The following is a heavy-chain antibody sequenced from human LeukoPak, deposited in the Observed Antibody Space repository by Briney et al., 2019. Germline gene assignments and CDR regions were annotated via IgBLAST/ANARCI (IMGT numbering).Heavy chain of an antibody. V-gene: IGHV1-2*02. D-gene: IGHD5-18*01. CDR3: ARDLGDTAMVTFFYFDY. CDR2: INPNSGGT. Sequence: ASVKVSCKAPGYTFTGYYMHWVRQAPGQGLEWMGWINPNSGGTNYAQKFQGRVTMTRDTSISTAYMELSRLRSDDTAVYYCARDLGDTAMVTFFYFDYWGQGTLVTVSS. CDR1: GYTFTGYY. J-gene: IGHJ4*02.